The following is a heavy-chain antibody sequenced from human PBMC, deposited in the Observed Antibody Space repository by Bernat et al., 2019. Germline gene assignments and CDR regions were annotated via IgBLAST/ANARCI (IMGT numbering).Heavy chain of an antibody. Sequence: QVQLVESGGGVVQPGRSLRLSCAASGFTFSNYGMHWVRQTPGKGLEWLAVASYDGRKIYYADSVKGRFTISRDNSKNTLYLQMNSLRAEDTAVYSCAKAHLDYETSGNFYCDWWGQGTLVTVS. D-gene: IGHD3-22*01. V-gene: IGHV3-30*18. CDR2: ASYDGRKI. CDR1: GFTFSNYG. J-gene: IGHJ4*02. CDR3: AKAHLDYETSGNFYCDW.